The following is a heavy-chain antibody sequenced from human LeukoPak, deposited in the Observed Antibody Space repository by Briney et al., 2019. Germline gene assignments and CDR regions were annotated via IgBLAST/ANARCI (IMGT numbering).Heavy chain of an antibody. V-gene: IGHV1-69*13. CDR1: GGTFSSYA. Sequence: SVKVSCKASGGTFSSYAINWVRQAPGQGLEWMGGIIRIFGTAKYAQKFQGRVTITADESTSTAYMELSSLRSEDTAVYYCARAEVCGSSSCYFYMDVWGQGTTVTISS. CDR2: IIRIFGTA. D-gene: IGHD2-2*01. CDR3: ARAEVCGSSSCYFYMDV. J-gene: IGHJ6*03.